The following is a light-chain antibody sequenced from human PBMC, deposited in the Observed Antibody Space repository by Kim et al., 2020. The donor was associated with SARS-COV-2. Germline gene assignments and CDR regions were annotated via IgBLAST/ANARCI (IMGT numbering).Light chain of an antibody. CDR3: QQFNYLIT. Sequence: SASVGDRVTITCRASQGISSSLAWYQQKPGKAPKLLIYDASILESGVPSRFSGSGSGTYFTLTISSLQPEDFATYYCQQFNYLITFGQGTRLEIK. CDR1: QGISSS. J-gene: IGKJ5*01. V-gene: IGKV1-13*02. CDR2: DAS.